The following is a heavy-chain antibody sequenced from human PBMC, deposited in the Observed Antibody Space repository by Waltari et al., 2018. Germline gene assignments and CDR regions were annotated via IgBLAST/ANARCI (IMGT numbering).Heavy chain of an antibody. J-gene: IGHJ5*02. CDR1: GGSFRGYY. Sequence: QVQLQQWGAGLLQPSETLSLTCAVYGGSFRGYYWSWFHQPPGKGLGWFGELNNSGSTNDNPYLKGRVTISVETAENPFAWNMSCVTSADTAGYYCARAGYSTSWSTRGWFDPWGQGTLVTVSS. CDR2: LNNSGST. D-gene: IGHD6-13*01. V-gene: IGHV4-34*01. CDR3: ARAGYSTSWSTRGWFDP.